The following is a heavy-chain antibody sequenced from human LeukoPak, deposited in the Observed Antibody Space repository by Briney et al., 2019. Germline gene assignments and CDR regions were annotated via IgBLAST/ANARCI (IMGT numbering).Heavy chain of an antibody. CDR1: GYTFTSYD. CDR2: MNPNSGNT. CDR3: ARGLRFRTASSSYYYYMDV. Sequence: ASVKVSCKASGYTFTSYDINWVRQATGQGLEWMGWMNPNSGNTGYAQKFQGRVTMTRNTSTSTAYMELSSLRSEDTAVYYCARGLRFRTASSSYYYYMDVWGKGTTVTVSS. J-gene: IGHJ6*03. V-gene: IGHV1-8*01.